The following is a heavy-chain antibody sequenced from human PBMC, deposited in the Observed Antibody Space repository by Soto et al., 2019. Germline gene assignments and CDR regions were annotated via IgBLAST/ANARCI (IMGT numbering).Heavy chain of an antibody. CDR3: ARVPYYYDSSGTGA. D-gene: IGHD3-22*01. V-gene: IGHV3-48*03. CDR1: GFTFSSYE. J-gene: IGHJ5*02. CDR2: ISSSGSTI. Sequence: EVQLVESGGGLVQPGGSLRLSGAASGFTFSSYEMNWVRQAPGNGLEWVSYISSSGSTIYYADSVKGRFTISRDNANNSMYLQINSLRAEDTAVYYCARVPYYYDSSGTGAWGQGTLVTVSS.